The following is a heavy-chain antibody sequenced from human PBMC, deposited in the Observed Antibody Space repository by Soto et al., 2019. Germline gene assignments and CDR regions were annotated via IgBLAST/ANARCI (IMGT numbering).Heavy chain of an antibody. V-gene: IGHV3-49*04. D-gene: IGHD2-8*01. CDR2: IRSKAYGGTT. J-gene: IGHJ6*02. Sequence: GGSLRLSCTASGFTFGDYAMSWVRQAPGKGLEWVGFIRSKAYGGTTEYAASVKGRFTISRDDSKSIAYLQMNSLKTEDTAVYYCTRDAPRYCTNGVCYTGYYYGMDVWGQGTTVTVSS. CDR1: GFTFGDYA. CDR3: TRDAPRYCTNGVCYTGYYYGMDV.